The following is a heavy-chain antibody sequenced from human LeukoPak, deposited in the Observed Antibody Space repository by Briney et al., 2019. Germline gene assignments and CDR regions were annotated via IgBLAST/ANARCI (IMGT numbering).Heavy chain of an antibody. CDR2: IYHSGST. V-gene: IGHV4-38-2*02. CDR1: GDSISSGYY. J-gene: IGHJ4*02. Sequence: PSETLSLTCTVSGDSISSGYYWGWIRQPPGKGLEWIGSIYHSGSTYYNPSLKSRVTISVDTSKNQFSLKLSSVTAADTAVYYCARRDIVATIIYFDYWGQGTLVTVSS. D-gene: IGHD5-12*01. CDR3: ARRDIVATIIYFDY.